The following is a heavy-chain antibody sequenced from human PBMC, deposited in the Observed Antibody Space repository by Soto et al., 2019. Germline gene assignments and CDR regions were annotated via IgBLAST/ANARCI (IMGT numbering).Heavy chain of an antibody. CDR1: GFTFSSYS. Sequence: GGSLRLSCPASGFTFSSYSMNWVRQAPGKGLEWVANINQDGSDKYDAESVKGRFTISRDNVKNLLSLQMNSLRVEDTAVYYCARSCRHTLDPWGQGALVTVSS. V-gene: IGHV3-7*01. CDR2: INQDGSDK. D-gene: IGHD3-10*01. CDR3: ARSCRHTLDP. J-gene: IGHJ5*02.